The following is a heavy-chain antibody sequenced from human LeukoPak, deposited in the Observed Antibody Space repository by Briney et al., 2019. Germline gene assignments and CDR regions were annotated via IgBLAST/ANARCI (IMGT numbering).Heavy chain of an antibody. CDR3: ARGLPSPGDVWYLDY. J-gene: IGHJ4*02. V-gene: IGHV7-4-1*02. Sequence: ASVKVSCMASGYTFTSYALKWVRQAPGQGLEWMGWINTNTGQPTYAQGFTGRFVFSLDTSVSTAYLQISSLKAEDTAVYYCARGLPSPGDVWYLDYCGQGTLVTVSS. CDR1: GYTFTSYA. D-gene: IGHD2-8*01. CDR2: INTNTGQP.